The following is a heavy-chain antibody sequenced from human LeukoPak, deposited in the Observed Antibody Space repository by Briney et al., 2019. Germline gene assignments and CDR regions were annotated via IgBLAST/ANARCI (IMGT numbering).Heavy chain of an antibody. CDR1: GFTLSNYA. CDR3: ANAGYSSSWYGGFDI. Sequence: GGSLRLSCAASGFTLSNYAMSWVRQAPRKGLEWVSSISGSGGGTYYADSVKGRFTISRDNSKNTLYLQMNSLRAEDTAVYYCANAGYSSSWYGGFDIWGQGTMVTVSS. D-gene: IGHD6-13*01. V-gene: IGHV3-23*01. J-gene: IGHJ3*02. CDR2: ISGSGGGT.